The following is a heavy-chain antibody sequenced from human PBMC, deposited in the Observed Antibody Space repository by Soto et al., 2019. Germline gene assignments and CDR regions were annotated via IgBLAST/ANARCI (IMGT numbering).Heavy chain of an antibody. Sequence: QVQLVESGGGVVQPGRSRRLSCAASGFTFSSYGMHWVRQAPGKGLEWVAVISYDGSNKYYADSVKGRFTISRDNSKNTLYLQMNSLRAEDTAVYYCAKDCKQWLVRGWFDPWGQGTLVTVSS. V-gene: IGHV3-30*18. D-gene: IGHD6-19*01. CDR1: GFTFSSYG. CDR3: AKDCKQWLVRGWFDP. J-gene: IGHJ5*02. CDR2: ISYDGSNK.